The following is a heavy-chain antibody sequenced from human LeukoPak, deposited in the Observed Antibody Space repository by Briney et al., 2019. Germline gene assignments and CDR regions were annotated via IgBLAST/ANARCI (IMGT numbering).Heavy chain of an antibody. D-gene: IGHD6-13*01. V-gene: IGHV1-46*01. J-gene: IGHJ4*02. CDR3: ARVLGYSSSWYYFDY. CDR1: GYTFTSYY. Sequence: ASVKVSCRASGYTFTSYYMHWVRQAPGQGLEWMGIINPSGGSTSYARKFQGRVTMTRDMSTSTVYMELSSLRSEDTAVYYCARVLGYSSSWYYFDYWGQGTLVTVSS. CDR2: INPSGGST.